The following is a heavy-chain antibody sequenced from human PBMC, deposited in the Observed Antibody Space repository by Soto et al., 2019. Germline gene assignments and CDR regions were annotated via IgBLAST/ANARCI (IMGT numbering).Heavy chain of an antibody. J-gene: IGHJ4*02. D-gene: IGHD3-22*01. V-gene: IGHV3-15*07. Sequence: PGGSLRLSWAASGRIFDDYTMHWVLQAPGKGLEWVGRIRSNTDGGTTELTAPMKGRFTISRDDSKSTLYLEMNSLKTEDTAVYDCCTYLGYYDSDGYPHWGPGTL. CDR3: CTYLGYYDSDGYPH. CDR1: GRIFDDYT. CDR2: IRSNTDGGTT.